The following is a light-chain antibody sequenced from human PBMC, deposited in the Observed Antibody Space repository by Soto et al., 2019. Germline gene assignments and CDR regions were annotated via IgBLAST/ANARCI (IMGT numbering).Light chain of an antibody. Sequence: QSVLTQPPSVSGAPGQRVTISCTGSSSNIGAGYDVHWYQQLPGSAPKLLIYGNSNRPSGVPDRFSGSKSGTSASLAITGLQAEDEADYYCQSYDSSLSGVRRLFGGGTKVTVL. CDR1: SSNIGAGYD. CDR2: GNS. V-gene: IGLV1-40*01. J-gene: IGLJ2*01. CDR3: QSYDSSLSGVRRL.